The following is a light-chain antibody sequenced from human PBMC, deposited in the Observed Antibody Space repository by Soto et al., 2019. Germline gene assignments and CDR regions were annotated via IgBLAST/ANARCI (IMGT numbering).Light chain of an antibody. V-gene: IGKV3-20*01. CDR2: GAS. CDR3: QQYGSSPPST. Sequence: EIVLTQSPGTLSLSPGERATLSCRASQSVSSSYLAWYQQKPGQAPRLLIYGASSRATGIPDRFSGSESGTDFTLTISRLEPEDLAVSYGQQYGSSPPSTFGQGTRLEIK. CDR1: QSVSSSY. J-gene: IGKJ5*01.